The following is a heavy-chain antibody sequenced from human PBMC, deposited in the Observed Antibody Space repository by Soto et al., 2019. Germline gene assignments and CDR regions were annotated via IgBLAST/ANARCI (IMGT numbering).Heavy chain of an antibody. D-gene: IGHD4-17*01. CDR1: GFTFNKYA. J-gene: IGHJ4*01. CDR2: ISGSSSTT. V-gene: IGHV3-23*01. Sequence: EVQLLEYGGGLVQRGESLRLSCVASGFTFNKYAMTWVRQAPGKGREWVSSISGSSSTTYYADSVKGRFTISRDNSKNTVYLHMNTLSTEDTAVYYCAPTRYDYGDDAVGYWGQGTLVTVSS. CDR3: APTRYDYGDDAVGY.